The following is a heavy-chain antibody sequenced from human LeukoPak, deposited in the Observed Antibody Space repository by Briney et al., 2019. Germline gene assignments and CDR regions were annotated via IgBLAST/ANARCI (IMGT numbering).Heavy chain of an antibody. CDR3: ARDGSGTGGYYYYYMDV. D-gene: IGHD1-7*01. V-gene: IGHV1-69*05. CDR1: GCTFSSYA. Sequence: SVKVSCKASGCTFSSYAISWVRLGPGQGLELMGGIIPMFGTANYAQKFQGRVTITTDESTSTAYMELSSLRSEDTAVYYCARDGSGTGGYYYYYMDVWGKGSTVTVPS. CDR2: IIPMFGTA. J-gene: IGHJ6*03.